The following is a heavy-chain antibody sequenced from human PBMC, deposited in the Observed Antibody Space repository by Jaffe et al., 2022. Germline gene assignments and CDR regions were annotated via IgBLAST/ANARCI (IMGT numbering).Heavy chain of an antibody. CDR2: ISSSSSYI. CDR3: ARDLKGYYYYYYMDV. V-gene: IGHV3-21*01. Sequence: EVQLVESGGGLVKPGGSLRLSCAASGFTFSSYSMNWVRQAPGKGLEWVSSISSSSSYIYYADSVKGRFTISRDNAKNSLYLQMNSLRAEDTAVYYCARDLKGYYYYYYMDVWGKGTTVTVSS. CDR1: GFTFSSYS. J-gene: IGHJ6*03.